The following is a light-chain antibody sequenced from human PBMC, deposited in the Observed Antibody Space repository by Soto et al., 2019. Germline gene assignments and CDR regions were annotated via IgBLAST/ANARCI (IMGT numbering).Light chain of an antibody. CDR3: SSYTSSSTGV. V-gene: IGLV2-14*01. CDR2: EVT. J-gene: IGLJ1*01. CDR1: SSDVGAYKY. Sequence: QAARTHPASVSWSPGQSITISCTGTSSDVGAYKYVSWYQQHPGKAPKVVIYEVTNRPSGVSTRFSGSKSGNTASLTISGLQAEEEADYYCSSYTSSSTGVFGTGTKVTAL.